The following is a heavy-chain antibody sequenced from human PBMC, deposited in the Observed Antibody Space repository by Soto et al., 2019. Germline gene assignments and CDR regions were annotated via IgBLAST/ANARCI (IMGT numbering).Heavy chain of an antibody. Sequence: EVQLVESGGDLVQPGGSLRLSCAASGFTFSHYWMTWVRQAPGKGLEWVANIKKDGSQKNYVDSVKGRFTVSRDNAKNSLYLQMNSVRAEDMAMYYCARSGREVDYWGQGTLVIVSS. CDR2: IKKDGSQK. CDR3: ARSGREVDY. J-gene: IGHJ4*02. CDR1: GFTFSHYW. D-gene: IGHD2-15*01. V-gene: IGHV3-7*01.